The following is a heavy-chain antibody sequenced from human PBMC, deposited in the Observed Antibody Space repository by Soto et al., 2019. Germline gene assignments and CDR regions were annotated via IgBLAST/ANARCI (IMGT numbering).Heavy chain of an antibody. D-gene: IGHD2-21*01. J-gene: IGHJ3*02. CDR2: INPSGGST. CDR1: GYTFTSYY. V-gene: IGHV1-46*03. CDR3: ARVVMVCGGDCYKNAFDI. Sequence: ASVTVSCKASGYTFTSYYMHWVRQAPGQGLEWMGIINPSGGSTSYAQKFQGRVTMTRDTSTSTVYMELSSLRSEDTAVYYCARVVMVCGGDCYKNAFDIWGQGTMVTVSS.